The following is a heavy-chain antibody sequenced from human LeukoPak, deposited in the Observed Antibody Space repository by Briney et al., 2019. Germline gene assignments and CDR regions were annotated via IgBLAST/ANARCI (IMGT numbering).Heavy chain of an antibody. CDR1: GYIFTGYY. CDR3: ASHSSSWYNWFDP. V-gene: IGHV1-2*02. Sequence: VASVKVSCKASGYIFTGYYMHWVRQAPGQGLEWMGWINPNSGDTNYAQKFQGRVTMTRDTSISTAYMELSRLRSDDTAVYYCASHSSSWYNWFDPWGQGTLVTVSS. D-gene: IGHD6-13*01. J-gene: IGHJ5*02. CDR2: INPNSGDT.